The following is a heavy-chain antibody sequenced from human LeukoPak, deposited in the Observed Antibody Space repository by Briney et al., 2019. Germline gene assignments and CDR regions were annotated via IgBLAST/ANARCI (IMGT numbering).Heavy chain of an antibody. CDR3: ARSFNHFDWLLWDY. CDR2: INPNSGGT. CDR1: GYTFTGYY. J-gene: IGHJ4*02. Sequence: AASVKVFCNSSGYTFTGYYMHWVRQAPGQGLEWMGWINPNSGGTNYAQKLQGRVTMTTDTSTSTAYMELSRLTSDDTAVYFCARSFNHFDWLLWDYWGQGTLVTVSS. D-gene: IGHD3-9*01. V-gene: IGHV1-2*02.